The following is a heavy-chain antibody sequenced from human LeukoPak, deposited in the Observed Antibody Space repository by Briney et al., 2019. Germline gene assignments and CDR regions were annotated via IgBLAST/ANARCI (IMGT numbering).Heavy chain of an antibody. V-gene: IGHV3-30*18. CDR3: AKDQNDWNYILDY. CDR2: ISYDGSNK. Sequence: PGGSLRLSCAASGFTFSSYGMHWVRQAPGKGLEWVAIISYDGSNKYYADSVKGRFTISRDNSENTLYLQMNSLRAEDTAVYYCAKDQNDWNYILDYWGQGTLVTVSS. D-gene: IGHD1-7*01. J-gene: IGHJ4*02. CDR1: GFTFSSYG.